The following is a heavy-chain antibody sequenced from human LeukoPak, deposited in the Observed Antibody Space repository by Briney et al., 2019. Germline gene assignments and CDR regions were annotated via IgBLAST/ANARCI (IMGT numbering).Heavy chain of an antibody. CDR3: ARGRGYLDY. D-gene: IGHD3-10*01. J-gene: IGHJ4*02. Sequence: PGGTLRLSCAASGFTFSSYGMSWVRQAPGKGLEWVSAISGSGGSTYYADSVKGRFTISRDNSKNTLYLQMNSLRAEDTAVYYCARGRGYLDYWGQGTLVTVSS. CDR2: ISGSGGST. CDR1: GFTFSSYG. V-gene: IGHV3-23*01.